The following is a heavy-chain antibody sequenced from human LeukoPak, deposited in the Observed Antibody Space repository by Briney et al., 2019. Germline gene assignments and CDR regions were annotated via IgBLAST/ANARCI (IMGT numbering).Heavy chain of an antibody. Sequence: SETLSLTCAVYGGSFSGYYWSWIRQPPGKGLEWIGYIYYSGSTNYNPSLKSRVTISVDTSKNQFSLKLSSVTAADTAVYYCARVGDSSGWFDAFDIWGQGTMVTVSS. V-gene: IGHV4-59*01. CDR2: IYYSGST. CDR1: GGSFSGYY. CDR3: ARVGDSSGWFDAFDI. J-gene: IGHJ3*02. D-gene: IGHD6-19*01.